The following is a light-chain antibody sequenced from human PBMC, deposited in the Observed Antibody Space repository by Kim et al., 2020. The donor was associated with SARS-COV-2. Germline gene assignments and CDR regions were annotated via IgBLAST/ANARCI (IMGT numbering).Light chain of an antibody. J-gene: IGKJ1*01. CDR1: QSISTW. Sequence: AAVGDRVTIPCRASQSISTWLAWYQQRPGKAPKLLIYQASTLESGVPSRFRGGGSGTEFTLTISSLQPDDFATYYCQQYNSYSRTFGQGTKVDIK. CDR2: QAS. V-gene: IGKV1-5*03. CDR3: QQYNSYSRT.